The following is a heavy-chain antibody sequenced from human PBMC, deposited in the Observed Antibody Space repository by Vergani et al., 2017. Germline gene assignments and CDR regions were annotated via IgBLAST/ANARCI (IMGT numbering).Heavy chain of an antibody. V-gene: IGHV3-7*01. CDR1: GFTFSSYW. Sequence: EVQLVESGGGLVQPGGSLRLSCAASGFTFSSYWMSWVRQAPGKGLEWVANIKQDGSEKYYVDSVKGRFTISRDNAKNSLYLQMNSLRAEDTAVYYCARWGYVWGSYRSPTDAFDIWGQGTMVTVSS. CDR3: ARWGYVWGSYRSPTDAFDI. J-gene: IGHJ3*02. D-gene: IGHD3-16*02. CDR2: IKQDGSEK.